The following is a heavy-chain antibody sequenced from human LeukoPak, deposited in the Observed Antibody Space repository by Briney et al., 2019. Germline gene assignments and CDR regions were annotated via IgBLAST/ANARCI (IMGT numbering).Heavy chain of an antibody. V-gene: IGHV3-30*18. CDR1: GFTFSSYG. Sequence: PGGSLRLSCAASGFTFSSYGMHWVRQAPGKGLEWVAVISYDGSSEYYTDSVKGRFTISRDDSTNMLYLQMNSLRAEDTAVYYCAKQRSGGSGWCMDYWGQGTLVTVSS. J-gene: IGHJ4*02. CDR3: AKQRSGGSGWCMDY. CDR2: ISYDGSSE. D-gene: IGHD6-19*01.